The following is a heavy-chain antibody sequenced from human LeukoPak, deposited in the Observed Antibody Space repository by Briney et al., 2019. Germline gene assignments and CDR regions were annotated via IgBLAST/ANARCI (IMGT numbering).Heavy chain of an antibody. V-gene: IGHV3-21*04. CDR3: VRDSYYAFDI. Sequence: GGSLRLSCAASGFTFSNYAMSWVRQAPGKGLEWVSSISSSGSSTYYADSVKGRFTISRDNAKSSLFLHMNSLRAEDTAIYYCVRDSYYAFDIWGQGTVVAVSS. CDR2: ISSSGSST. J-gene: IGHJ3*02. CDR1: GFTFSNYA. D-gene: IGHD2-8*01.